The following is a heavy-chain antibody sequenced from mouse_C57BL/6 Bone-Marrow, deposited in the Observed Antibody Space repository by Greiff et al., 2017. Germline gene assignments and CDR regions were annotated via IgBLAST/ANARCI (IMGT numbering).Heavy chain of an antibody. CDR1: GYTFTSYW. J-gene: IGHJ2*01. V-gene: IGHV1-64*01. CDR3: ARWDYYGSRGDY. D-gene: IGHD1-1*01. Sequence: QVQLQQPGAELVKPGASVKLSCKASGYTFTSYWMHWVKQRPGQGLEWIGMIHPNSGSTNYNEKFKSKATLTVDKSSSTAYMQLSSLTSEDSAVYYGARWDYYGSRGDYWGQGTTLTVSS. CDR2: IHPNSGST.